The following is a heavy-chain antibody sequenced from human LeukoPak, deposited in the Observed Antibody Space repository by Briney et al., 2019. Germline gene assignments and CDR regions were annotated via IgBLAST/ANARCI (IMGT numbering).Heavy chain of an antibody. CDR1: GGSISSYY. J-gene: IGHJ4*02. CDR2: IYYSGST. D-gene: IGHD6-19*01. Sequence: SETRSLTCTVSGGSISSYYWSWIRQPPGKGLEWIGYIYYSGSTNYNPSLKTRVTISLDTSKNQFSLKLSSVTAADTGVYYCARGDSSGWWDYWGQGTLVTVSS. V-gene: IGHV4-59*01. CDR3: ARGDSSGWWDY.